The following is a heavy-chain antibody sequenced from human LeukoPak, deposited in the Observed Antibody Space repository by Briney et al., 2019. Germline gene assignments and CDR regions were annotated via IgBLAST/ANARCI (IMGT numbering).Heavy chain of an antibody. J-gene: IGHJ4*02. CDR1: EFTFSSYA. D-gene: IGHD3-22*01. Sequence: GGSLRLSCAASEFTFSSYAMSWVRQAPGKGLEWVSTISGSGGSTYYADSVRGRFTIPRDNSKNTLYLQMNSLKTEDTAVYYCTTEYYYDSSGYYWGLYYWGQGTLVTVSS. V-gene: IGHV3-23*01. CDR2: ISGSGGST. CDR3: TTEYYYDSSGYYWGLYY.